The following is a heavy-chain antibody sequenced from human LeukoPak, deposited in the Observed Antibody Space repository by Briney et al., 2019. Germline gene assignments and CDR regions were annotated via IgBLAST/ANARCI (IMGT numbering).Heavy chain of an antibody. CDR1: GYTFTSYG. CDR3: ARGGPKWELLLYYYYGMDV. J-gene: IGHJ6*02. D-gene: IGHD1-26*01. CDR2: IIPIFGTA. V-gene: IGHV1-69*13. Sequence: GASVKVSCKASGYTFTSYGISWVRQAPGQGLEWMGGIIPIFGTANYAQKFQGRVTITADESTSTAYMELSSLRSEDTAVYYCARGGPKWELLLYYYYGMDVWGQGTTVTVSS.